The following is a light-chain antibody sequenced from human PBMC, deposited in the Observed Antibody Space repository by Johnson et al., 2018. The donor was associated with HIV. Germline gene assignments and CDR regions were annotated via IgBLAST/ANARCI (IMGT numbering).Light chain of an antibody. Sequence: QSVLTQPPSVSAAPGQKVTISCCGSTSNIGNNYVSWYQQLPGTAPKLLIYDNNKRPSGIPDRFSGSKSGTSATLGITGLQTGDEADYYCGTWDSSLSANVFGTGTKVTVL. V-gene: IGLV1-51*01. CDR3: GTWDSSLSANV. CDR1: TSNIGNNY. J-gene: IGLJ1*01. CDR2: DNN.